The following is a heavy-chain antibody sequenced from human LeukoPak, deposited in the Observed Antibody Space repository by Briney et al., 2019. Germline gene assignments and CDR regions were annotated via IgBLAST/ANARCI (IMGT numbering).Heavy chain of an antibody. CDR2: IYPAYSDT. Sequence: GESLKISCNTSGYSFTSYWIAWVRQMPGKGLEWMGIIYPAYSDTRYSPSFQGQVTISADKSISTAYLQWSSLKASDTAMYYCARSAAIAAAARRYSDYWGQGTLVTISS. D-gene: IGHD6-13*01. CDR3: ARSAAIAAAARRYSDY. J-gene: IGHJ4*02. CDR1: GYSFTSYW. V-gene: IGHV5-51*01.